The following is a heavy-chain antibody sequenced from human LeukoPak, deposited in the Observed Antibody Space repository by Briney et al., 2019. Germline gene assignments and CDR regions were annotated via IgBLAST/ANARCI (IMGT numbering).Heavy chain of an antibody. CDR1: GYTFTSYA. CDR2: INAGSGYT. D-gene: IGHD3-10*01. J-gene: IGHJ5*02. V-gene: IGHV1-3*01. Sequence: ASVKVSCKASGYTFTSYAMHWVRQAPGQRPEWMGWINAGSGYTKYSQKFQGRVTISRDTSASTVYMELRSLGSEDTAVYYCARASSGSLSTWFGELFDWYDPWGQGTLVTVSS. CDR3: ARASSGSLSTWFGELFDWYDP.